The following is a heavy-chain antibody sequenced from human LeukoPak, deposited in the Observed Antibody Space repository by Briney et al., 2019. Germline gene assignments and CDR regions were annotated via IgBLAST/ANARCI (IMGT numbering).Heavy chain of an antibody. J-gene: IGHJ4*02. D-gene: IGHD5-12*01. Sequence: GGSLRLSCGGTGFTLDEYGMHWIRQRPGKGLEWVSLISGDGGMTHYADSVKGRFTISRDNSKNSLYLQMNSLRIEDSAFYYCAKDAPYSGRVFDCWGQGTLVTVSS. CDR3: AKDAPYSGRVFDC. CDR1: GFTLDEYG. V-gene: IGHV3-43*02. CDR2: ISGDGGMT.